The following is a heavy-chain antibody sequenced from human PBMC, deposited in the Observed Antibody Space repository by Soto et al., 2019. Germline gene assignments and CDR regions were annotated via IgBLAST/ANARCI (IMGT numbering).Heavy chain of an antibody. CDR2: ISCDGSLK. CDR3: AKEADYCVSSKYDN. Sequence: GGSLRLSCVTSGFNFLSYGMHWVRQAPGKGLEWVAVISCDGSLKFYEDSVKGRFTISRDNSRNTLYLEMNGLRPEDTAVYYCAKEADYCVSSKYDNWGRGTLVTVSS. CDR1: GFNFLSYG. D-gene: IGHD2-21*01. V-gene: IGHV3-30*02. J-gene: IGHJ4*02.